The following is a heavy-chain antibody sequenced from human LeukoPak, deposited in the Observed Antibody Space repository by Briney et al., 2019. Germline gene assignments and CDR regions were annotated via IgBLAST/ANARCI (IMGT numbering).Heavy chain of an antibody. J-gene: IGHJ4*02. CDR1: GFTFSGYA. CDR2: TSYDGNKK. D-gene: IGHD3-22*01. CDR3: ARDYHVFDSSGYYLYFDY. Sequence: GGSRRLSCAASGFTFSGYAMHWVRQAPGKGLDWVAVTSYDGNKKYYADSVKGRFTISRDNSKNTLYLQINSLRAEDTAMYYCARDYHVFDSSGYYLYFDYWGQGILVTVSS. V-gene: IGHV3-30-3*01.